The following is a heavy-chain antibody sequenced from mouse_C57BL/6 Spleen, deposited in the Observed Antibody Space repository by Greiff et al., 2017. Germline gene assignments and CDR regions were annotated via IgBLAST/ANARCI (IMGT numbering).Heavy chain of an antibody. Sequence: QVQLQQSGAELAKPGASVKLSCKASGYTFTSYWMHWVKQRPGQGLEWIGYINPSSGYTKYNQKFKDKATLTADKSSSTAYMQLSSVTYEVSAGYYCERFEGSYFDYWGQGTTLTVSA. V-gene: IGHV1-7*01. CDR1: GYTFTSYW. J-gene: IGHJ2*01. CDR2: INPSSGYT. CDR3: ERFEGSYFDY.